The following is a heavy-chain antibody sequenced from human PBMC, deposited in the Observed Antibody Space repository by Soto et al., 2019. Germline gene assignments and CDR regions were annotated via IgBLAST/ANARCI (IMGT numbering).Heavy chain of an antibody. CDR3: ARDNDWAFDI. J-gene: IGHJ3*02. CDR2: ISRSTSSDI. V-gene: IGHV3-48*02. D-gene: IGHD1-1*01. CDR1: GFTFSTYG. Sequence: EVQLVESGGGLVQPGGSLRLSCAASGFTFSTYGMHWVRQAPGKGLEWVSYISRSTSSDIYYADSVKGRFTISTDHAKNSLFLQMNSLRDEDTAVYYCARDNDWAFDIWGQGTTVTVSS.